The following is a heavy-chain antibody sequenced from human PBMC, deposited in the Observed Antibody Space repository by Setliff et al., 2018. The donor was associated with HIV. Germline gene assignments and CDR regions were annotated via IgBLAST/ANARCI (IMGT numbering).Heavy chain of an antibody. Sequence: PGGSLRLSCSTSGFNFRDSWMSWLRLAPGKGLEWVANISPDESERYSVDSVRGRFTVSRDNAKSSLYLQMSGLKIEDMAVYYCAKDGSGWLQHWGQGTQVTVSS. CDR2: ISPDESER. CDR1: GFNFRDSW. V-gene: IGHV3-7*01. J-gene: IGHJ1*01. D-gene: IGHD6-19*01. CDR3: AKDGSGWLQH.